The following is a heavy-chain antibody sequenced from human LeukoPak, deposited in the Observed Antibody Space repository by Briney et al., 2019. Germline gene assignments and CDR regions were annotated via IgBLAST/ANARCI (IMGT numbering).Heavy chain of an antibody. CDR1: GGSISSGDYY. J-gene: IGHJ6*03. CDR2: IYYSGST. Sequence: SETLSLTCTVSGGSISSGDYYWSWIRQPPGKGLEWIGYIYYSGSTYYNPSLKSRVTISVDTSKNQFSLKLSSVNAADTAVYYCARGRIAATHYYYYYYMDVWGKGTTVTVSS. D-gene: IGHD2-15*01. V-gene: IGHV4-30-4*08. CDR3: ARGRIAATHYYYYYYMDV.